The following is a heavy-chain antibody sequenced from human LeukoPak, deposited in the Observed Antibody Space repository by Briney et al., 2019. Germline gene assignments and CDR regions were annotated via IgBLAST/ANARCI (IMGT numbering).Heavy chain of an antibody. J-gene: IGHJ4*02. V-gene: IGHV1-3*01. CDR3: ARNVAGSSWFDY. CDR1: GYTFTSYA. D-gene: IGHD6-13*01. CDR2: INAGNGDT. Sequence: ASVKVSCKTSGYTFTSYAMHWVRQAPGQRLEWIGWINAGNGDTKYSQKFQGRVTITRDTSASTAYMELNSLTSEDTAVYYCARNVAGSSWFDYWGQGTLVTVSS.